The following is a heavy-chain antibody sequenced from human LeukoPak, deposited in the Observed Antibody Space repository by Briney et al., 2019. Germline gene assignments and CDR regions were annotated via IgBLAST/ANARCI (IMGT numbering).Heavy chain of an antibody. J-gene: IGHJ4*02. CDR3: ARVWRDGKAFDY. CDR2: TRFDGKNK. CDR1: GFTFSRYG. V-gene: IGHV3-30*02. Sequence: GGSLRLSCAASGFTFSRYGMHWVRQAPGKGLEWVSFTRFDGKNKYYADSVKGRFTISRDNSKNTLYLQMNSLRSDDTAVYYCARVWRDGKAFDYWGQGTLVTVSS. D-gene: IGHD2-21*01.